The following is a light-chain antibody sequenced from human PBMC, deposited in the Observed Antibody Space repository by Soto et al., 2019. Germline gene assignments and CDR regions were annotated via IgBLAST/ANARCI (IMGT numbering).Light chain of an antibody. CDR2: STS. CDR1: TGAVTSGYY. J-gene: IGLJ3*02. CDR3: LLYFGGHVRR. V-gene: IGLV7-43*01. Sequence: QAVVTQEPSLTVSPGGTVTLTCASSTGAVTSGYYPNWFQQKPRQAPRALIYSTSKKHASTPARFSGSLLGGKAALTLSGVQPEDEAEYYCLLYFGGHVRRFGGGTKLTVL.